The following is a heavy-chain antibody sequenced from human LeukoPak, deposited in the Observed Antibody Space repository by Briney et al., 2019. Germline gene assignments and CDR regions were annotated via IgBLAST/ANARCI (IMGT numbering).Heavy chain of an antibody. CDR2: INYSGST. V-gene: IGHV4-34*01. D-gene: IGHD2-21*02. CDR1: GGSFSGYY. Sequence: SETLSLTCAVYGGSFSGYYWSWIRQPPGKGLEWIGEINYSGSTNYNPSLKSRVTISVDTSKNQFSLKLSSVTAADTAVYYCAISSDYYDDAFDIWGQGTMVTVSS. CDR3: AISSDYYDDAFDI. J-gene: IGHJ3*02.